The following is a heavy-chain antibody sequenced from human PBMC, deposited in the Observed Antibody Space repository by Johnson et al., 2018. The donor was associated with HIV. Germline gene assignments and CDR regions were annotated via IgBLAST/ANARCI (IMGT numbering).Heavy chain of an antibody. CDR2: ISYDGSNK. J-gene: IGHJ3*01. CDR3: ARGIGDEYAFDV. CDR1: GFTFSSYA. Sequence: QVQLVESGGGVVQPGRSLRLSCAASGFTFSSYAMHWVRQAPGKGLEWVAVISYDGSNKYYADSVKGRFTISRDNSKNTLYLQMNSLRAEDTALYYCARGIGDEYAFDVWGQGTMVTVSS. D-gene: IGHD2-21*01. V-gene: IGHV3-30*04.